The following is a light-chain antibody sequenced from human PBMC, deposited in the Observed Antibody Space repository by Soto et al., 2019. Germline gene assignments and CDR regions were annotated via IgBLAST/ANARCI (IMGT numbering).Light chain of an antibody. CDR3: CSYAGASFVL. CDR2: DVT. J-gene: IGLJ2*01. Sequence: QSTLTQRRSVSGSPGQSVTISCTGTSSDVGAYNYVSWYQQHPGKAPKLMIYDVTKRPSGVPDRFSGSKSGNTASLTISGLQTEDEADYYCCSYAGASFVLFGGGTKLTVL. CDR1: SSDVGAYNY. V-gene: IGLV2-11*01.